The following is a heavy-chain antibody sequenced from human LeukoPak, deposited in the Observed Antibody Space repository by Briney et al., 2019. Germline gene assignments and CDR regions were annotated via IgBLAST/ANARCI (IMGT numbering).Heavy chain of an antibody. CDR3: ARGGYDHAFGI. D-gene: IGHD2-15*01. CDR2: IGNDGSDT. Sequence: PGGSLRLSCAASRFTFGSYWFHWVRQAPGKGLVWVSRIGNDGSDTIYADSVKGRFTISRDNAKSTLYLQMNSLKAEDTAVYYCARGGYDHAFGIWGQGTMVTVSS. V-gene: IGHV3-74*01. CDR1: RFTFGSYW. J-gene: IGHJ3*02.